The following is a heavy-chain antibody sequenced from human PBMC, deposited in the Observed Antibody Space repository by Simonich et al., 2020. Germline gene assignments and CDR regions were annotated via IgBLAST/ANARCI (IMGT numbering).Heavy chain of an antibody. CDR1: GYTFTGYY. V-gene: IGHV1-2*02. Sequence: QVQLVQSGAEVKKPGASVQVSCKASGYTFTGYYIPWVRQAPGQGLEWMGWINPNSGCTNNAQKLQGRVTMTRDTSNSTAYMELSRLRSDDTAVYDCARGLLSGSDYAFDIWGQGTMVTVSS. CDR2: INPNSGCT. D-gene: IGHD1-26*01. CDR3: ARGLLSGSDYAFDI. J-gene: IGHJ3*02.